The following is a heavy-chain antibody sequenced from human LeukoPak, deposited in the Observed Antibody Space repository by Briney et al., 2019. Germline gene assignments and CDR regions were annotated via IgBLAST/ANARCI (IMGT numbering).Heavy chain of an antibody. CDR1: GGSISSGGYY. CDR2: IYYSGST. Sequence: SQTLSLTCTVSGGSISSGGYYWSWIRQHPGKGLEWIGYIYYSGSTYYNPSLKSRVTISVDTSKNQFSLKLSSVTAADTAVYYCVQSSSWLPSLDYWGQGTLVTVSS. CDR3: VQSSSWLPSLDY. D-gene: IGHD6-13*01. J-gene: IGHJ4*02. V-gene: IGHV4-31*03.